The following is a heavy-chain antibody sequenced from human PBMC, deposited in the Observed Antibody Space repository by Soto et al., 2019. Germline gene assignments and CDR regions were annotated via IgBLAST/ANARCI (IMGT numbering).Heavy chain of an antibody. J-gene: IGHJ4*01. Sequence: GGSLRLSCAASGFTFSNAWINWVRQAPGKGLEWVGRIKSKTDGGTTDYAAPVKGRFAISRDDSKNMVYLQMNSLKTEDTGIYSCTTDSYSTMIGGCFDYSGHGTLGTLFS. CDR2: IKSKTDGGTT. D-gene: IGHD3-22*01. CDR3: TTDSYSTMIGGCFDY. CDR1: GFTFSNAW. V-gene: IGHV3-15*07.